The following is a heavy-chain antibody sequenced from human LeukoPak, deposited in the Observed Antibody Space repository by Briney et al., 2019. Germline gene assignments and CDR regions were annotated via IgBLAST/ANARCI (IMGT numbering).Heavy chain of an antibody. CDR1: GSNFNNYW. V-gene: IGHV3-7*01. CDR3: ARSSSSSWFYAFDI. CDR2: IKQDGSEK. D-gene: IGHD6-13*01. J-gene: IGHJ3*02. Sequence: GGSLRLSCAASGSNFNNYWMAWVRQTPGKGLEWLASIKQDGSEKYYVDSVKGRFTVSRDNADNLLYLQMNRLRAEDTAVFYCARSSSSSWFYAFDIWGQGTLVTVSA.